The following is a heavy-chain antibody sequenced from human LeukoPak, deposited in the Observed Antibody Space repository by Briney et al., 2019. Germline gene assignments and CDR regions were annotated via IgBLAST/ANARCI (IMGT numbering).Heavy chain of an antibody. CDR3: AREGGIAVAGTPRNDAFDI. V-gene: IGHV3-48*01. D-gene: IGHD6-19*01. J-gene: IGHJ3*02. CDR1: GFTFRSYG. Sequence: GGSLRLSCAASGFTFRSYGMHWVRQAPGKGLEWVSYISSTSSTIYYADSVKGRFTISRDNAKNSLYLQMNSLRSEDTAVYYCAREGGIAVAGTPRNDAFDIWGQGTMVTVSS. CDR2: ISSTSSTI.